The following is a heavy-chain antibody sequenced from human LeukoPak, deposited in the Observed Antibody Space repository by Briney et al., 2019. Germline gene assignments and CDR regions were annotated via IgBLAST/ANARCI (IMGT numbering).Heavy chain of an antibody. Sequence: SQTLSLTCAISGDSVTANSAAWNWIRHSPSRGLEWLGRTYYRSKWYSDYAVSVQSRIIISADTPKNQFSLQLNSVTPEDTAVYYCASGYQLHDWGQGTLVTVSS. J-gene: IGHJ4*02. CDR2: TYYRSKWYS. CDR1: GDSVTANSAA. CDR3: ASGYQLHD. V-gene: IGHV6-1*01. D-gene: IGHD3-22*01.